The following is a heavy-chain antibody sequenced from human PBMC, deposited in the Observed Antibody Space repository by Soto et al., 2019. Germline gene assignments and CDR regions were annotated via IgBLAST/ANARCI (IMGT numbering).Heavy chain of an antibody. V-gene: IGHV1-46*03. CDR2: INPSGGST. Sequence: GASVKVSCKASGYTFTSYYMHWVRQAPGQGLEWMGIINPSGGSTSYARKFQGRVTMTRDTSTSTVYMELSSLRSEDTAVYYCARLSIASKSPKTFDYWGQGTLVTVSS. J-gene: IGHJ4*02. CDR1: GYTFTSYY. CDR3: ARLSIASKSPKTFDY. D-gene: IGHD6-6*01.